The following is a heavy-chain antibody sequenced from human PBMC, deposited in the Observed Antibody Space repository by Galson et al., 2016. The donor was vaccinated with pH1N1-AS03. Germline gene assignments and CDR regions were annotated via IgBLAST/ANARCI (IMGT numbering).Heavy chain of an antibody. CDR2: IIPMLNIP. D-gene: IGHD2-15*01. J-gene: IGHJ3*02. V-gene: IGHV1-69*04. CDR3: AKGYSATPSGTFDI. CDR1: GGTFNTYA. Sequence: SCKASGGTFNTYAISWVRQAPGQGLEWMGRIIPMLNIPDYAQKFQVRVTITADKSTNTAYMELTNLRSDDTALYYCAKGYSATPSGTFDIWGQGTMVTVSS.